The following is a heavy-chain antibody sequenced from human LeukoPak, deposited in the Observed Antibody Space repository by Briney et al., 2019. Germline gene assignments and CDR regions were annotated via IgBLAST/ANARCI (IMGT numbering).Heavy chain of an antibody. D-gene: IGHD2-15*01. CDR1: GFTFSSYW. Sequence: SGGSLRLSCAASGFTFSSYWMHWVRQAPGKGLVWVSHINSGGSSTSYADSVKGRFTISRDNAKNTLYLQMNSLRAEDTAVYYCARSPRYCSGGSCKSYYYGMDVWGKGTTVTVSS. V-gene: IGHV3-74*01. J-gene: IGHJ6*04. CDR2: INSGGSST. CDR3: ARSPRYCSGGSCKSYYYGMDV.